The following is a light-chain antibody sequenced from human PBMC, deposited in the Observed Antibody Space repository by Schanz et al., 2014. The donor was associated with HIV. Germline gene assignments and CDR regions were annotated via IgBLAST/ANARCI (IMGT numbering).Light chain of an antibody. CDR2: DVS. CDR1: SSDVGSYNL. CDR3: SSYTRSSSVV. V-gene: IGLV2-14*02. Sequence: QSALTQPASVSGSPGQSITISCTGTSSDVGSYNLVSWYQQYPGKAPKLMIYDVSKRPSGVPDRFSGSKSGNTASLTISGLQAEDEADYYCSSYTRSSSVVFGGGTQLTVL. J-gene: IGLJ2*01.